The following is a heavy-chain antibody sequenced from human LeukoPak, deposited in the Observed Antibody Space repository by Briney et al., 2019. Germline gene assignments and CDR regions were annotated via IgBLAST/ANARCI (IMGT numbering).Heavy chain of an antibody. J-gene: IGHJ4*02. Sequence: PSETLSLTCTVSGYSISSGYYWGWIRQPAGKGLEWIGRIYTSGSTNYNPSLKSRVTMSVDTSKNQFSQKLSSVTAADTAVYYCARDNYYYDSSGSQPFDYWGQGTLVTVSS. V-gene: IGHV4-4*07. CDR3: ARDNYYYDSSGSQPFDY. CDR1: GYSISSGYY. CDR2: IYTSGST. D-gene: IGHD3-22*01.